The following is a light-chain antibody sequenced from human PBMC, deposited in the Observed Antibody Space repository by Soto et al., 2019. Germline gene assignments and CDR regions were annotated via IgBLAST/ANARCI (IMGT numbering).Light chain of an antibody. J-gene: IGLJ2*01. Sequence: ALTQPASVSGSPGQSITISCTGASSDVGGYNYVSWYQQHPGRAPKLMLYEVSKRPSGVSDRFSGSKSGNTASLTISGLQADDEAEYYCNSRTSSGSSVFGGGTKVTVL. CDR3: NSRTSSGSSV. V-gene: IGLV2-14*01. CDR1: SSDVGGYNY. CDR2: EVS.